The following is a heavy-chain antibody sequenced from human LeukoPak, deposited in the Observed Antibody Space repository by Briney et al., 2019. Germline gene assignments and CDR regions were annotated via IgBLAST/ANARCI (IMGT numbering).Heavy chain of an antibody. Sequence: GGSLRLSCATSGFTFSDYHMNWIRQAPGKGLEWVSYISSSGGIIYYADSVKGRFTISRDNSKNTLYLQMNSLRAEDTAVYYCASQVGATRSVDYWGQGTLVTVSS. CDR2: ISSSGGII. CDR1: GFTFSDYH. J-gene: IGHJ4*02. CDR3: ASQVGATRSVDY. D-gene: IGHD1-26*01. V-gene: IGHV3-11*04.